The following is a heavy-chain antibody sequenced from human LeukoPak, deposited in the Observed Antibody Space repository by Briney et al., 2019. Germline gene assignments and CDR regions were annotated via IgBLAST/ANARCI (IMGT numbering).Heavy chain of an antibody. Sequence: PGGSLRLSCAASGFTFSSYWMSWVRQTPRKGLEWVANVKLDGSEKYYVDSVKGRFTISRDNAKNSLYLQMNSLRAENTAVYYCARDKGDCSGGSCYDAFDIWGQGTMVTVSS. D-gene: IGHD2-15*01. V-gene: IGHV3-7*01. CDR1: GFTFSSYW. CDR3: ARDKGDCSGGSCYDAFDI. CDR2: VKLDGSEK. J-gene: IGHJ3*02.